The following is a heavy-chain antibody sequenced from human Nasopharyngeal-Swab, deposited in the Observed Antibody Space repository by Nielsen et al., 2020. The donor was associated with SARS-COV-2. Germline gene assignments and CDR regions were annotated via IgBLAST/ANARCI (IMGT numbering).Heavy chain of an antibody. D-gene: IGHD6-13*01. CDR3: ARLPMRAASGRGAFDI. CDR2: IYTGDSDT. V-gene: IGHV5-51*01. Sequence: GESLKISCKASGYNFATYWIGWVRQMPGEGLRWMGLIYTGDSDTRYSPSLQGQVTISADRSITTAYLQWSSLKASDTAMYYCARLPMRAASGRGAFDIWGQGTMVTVSS. CDR1: GYNFATYW. J-gene: IGHJ3*02.